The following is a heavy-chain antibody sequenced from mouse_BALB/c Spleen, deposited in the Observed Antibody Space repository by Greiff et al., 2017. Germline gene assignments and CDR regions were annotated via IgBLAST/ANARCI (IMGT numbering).Heavy chain of an antibody. V-gene: IGHV1S135*01. CDR2: IDPYNGGT. CDR1: GYAFTSYN. J-gene: IGHJ3*01. Sequence: VQLQQSGPELVKPGASVKVSCKASGYAFTSYNMYWVKQSHGKSLEWIGYIDPYNGGTSYNQKFKGKATLTVDKSSSTAYMHLNSLTSEDSAVYYCARQGVYGYGLFAYWGQGTLVTVSA. CDR3: ARQGVYGYGLFAY. D-gene: IGHD2-2*01.